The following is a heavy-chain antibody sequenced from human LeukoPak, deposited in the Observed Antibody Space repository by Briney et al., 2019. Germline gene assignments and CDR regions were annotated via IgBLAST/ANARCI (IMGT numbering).Heavy chain of an antibody. D-gene: IGHD3-22*01. CDR2: IVGGAGGT. CDR1: GFTFSSHG. J-gene: IGHJ4*02. V-gene: IGHV3-23*01. CDR3: AKVAGYYDSSGLYFDY. Sequence: GGTLRLSCAASGFTFSSHGMSWVRQAPGKGLEWVSGIVGGAGGTYYADSVKGRFTISRDNSKNTLYLQMNSLRAEDTAVYYCAKVAGYYDSSGLYFDYWGQGTLVTVSS.